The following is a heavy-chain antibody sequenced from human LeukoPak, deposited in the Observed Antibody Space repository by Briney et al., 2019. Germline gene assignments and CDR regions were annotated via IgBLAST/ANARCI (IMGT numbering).Heavy chain of an antibody. CDR1: GFTFSSYS. J-gene: IGHJ5*02. Sequence: GGSLRLSCAASGFTFSSYSMNWVRQAPGKGLEWVSSISSSSSYIYYADSVKGRLTISRDNAKNSLYLQMNSLRAEDTAVYYCARGRVPNWFDPWGQGTLVTVSS. CDR3: ARGRVPNWFDP. CDR2: ISSSSSYI. V-gene: IGHV3-21*01.